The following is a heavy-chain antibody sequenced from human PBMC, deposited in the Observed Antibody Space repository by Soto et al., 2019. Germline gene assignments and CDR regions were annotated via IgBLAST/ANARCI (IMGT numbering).Heavy chain of an antibody. CDR2: INHSGST. CDR1: GGSFSGYY. Sequence: QVQLQQWGAGLLKPSETLSLTCAVYGGSFSGYYWSWIRQPPGKGLEWIGEINHSGSTNYNPSLKSRVTISVDTSKNQFSLKLSSVTAADTAVYYCARRSDVVVVAANDYWGRGTLVTVSS. D-gene: IGHD2-15*01. V-gene: IGHV4-34*01. J-gene: IGHJ4*02. CDR3: ARRSDVVVVAANDY.